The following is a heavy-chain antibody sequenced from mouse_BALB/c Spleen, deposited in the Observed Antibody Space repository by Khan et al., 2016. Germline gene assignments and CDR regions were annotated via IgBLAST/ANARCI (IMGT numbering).Heavy chain of an antibody. CDR2: ISYSGST. CDR3: ATDVGDCVDY. CDR1: GDSITSGY. V-gene: IGHV3-8*02. Sequence: EVQLVESGPSLVKPSQTLSLTCSVTGDSITSGYWNWIRKFPGNKLEYMGDISYSGSTYYNPSLKSRISITRDTSKSQYYLQLISVTTEDTATYYCATDVGDCVDYWGQGTTLTVSP. J-gene: IGHJ2*01. D-gene: IGHD2-13*01.